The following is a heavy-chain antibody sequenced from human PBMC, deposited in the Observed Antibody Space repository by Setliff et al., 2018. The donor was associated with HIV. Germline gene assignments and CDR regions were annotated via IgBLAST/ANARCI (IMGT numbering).Heavy chain of an antibody. V-gene: IGHV1-46*03. Sequence: ASVTVSCKASGYTFTSYYLHWVRQAPGQGLEWMGIINPSGGSTTYAQKFQGRVTMTRDTSASTVYMELSSLRSEDTAVYYCAREARYQDRYYYYMDVWGKGTTVTVSS. D-gene: IGHD1-20*01. J-gene: IGHJ6*03. CDR2: INPSGGST. CDR3: AREARYQDRYYYYMDV. CDR1: GYTFTSYY.